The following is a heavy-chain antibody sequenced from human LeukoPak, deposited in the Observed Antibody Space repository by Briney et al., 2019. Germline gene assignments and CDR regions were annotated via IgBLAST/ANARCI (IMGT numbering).Heavy chain of an antibody. CDR2: ISAYNGNT. Sequence: ASVKVSCKASGNTFAGYYVHWVRQAPGQGLEWMGWISAYNGNTNYAQKLQGRVTMTTDTSTSTAYMELRSLRSDDTAVYYCARHSMYSKSSGYNLWGQGTLVTVSS. CDR1: GNTFAGYY. CDR3: ARHSMYSKSSGYNL. V-gene: IGHV1-18*04. D-gene: IGHD6-19*01. J-gene: IGHJ1*01.